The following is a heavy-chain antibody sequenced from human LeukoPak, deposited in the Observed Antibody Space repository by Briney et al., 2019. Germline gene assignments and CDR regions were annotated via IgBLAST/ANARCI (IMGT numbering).Heavy chain of an antibody. Sequence: SQTLSLTCTVSGGSISSGSYYWSWIRQPAGKGLEWIGRIYTSGSTNYNPSLKSRVTISVDTSKNQFSLKLSSVTAADTAVYYCARAPFDYGVDYWGQGTLVTVSS. CDR1: GGSISSGSYY. CDR3: ARAPFDYGVDY. V-gene: IGHV4-61*02. D-gene: IGHD4-17*01. CDR2: IYTSGST. J-gene: IGHJ4*02.